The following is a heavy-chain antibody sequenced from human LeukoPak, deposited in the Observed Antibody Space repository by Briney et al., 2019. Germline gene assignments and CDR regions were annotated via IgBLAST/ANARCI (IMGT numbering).Heavy chain of an antibody. Sequence: SETLSLTCTVSGGSILSSSYFWGWIRQPPGKGLEWIGSIYYSGATYYNPSLKSRGTISVDTSKNQFSLKLTSVTAADTAVYYCARHTRGGDLLRYGGTFDYWGQGTLVTVSS. D-gene: IGHD3-22*01. V-gene: IGHV4-39*01. CDR3: ARHTRGGDLLRYGGTFDY. J-gene: IGHJ4*02. CDR2: IYYSGAT. CDR1: GGSILSSSYF.